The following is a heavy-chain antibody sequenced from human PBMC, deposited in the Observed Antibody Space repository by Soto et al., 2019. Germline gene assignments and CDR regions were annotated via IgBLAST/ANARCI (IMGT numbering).Heavy chain of an antibody. V-gene: IGHV1-46*04. J-gene: IGHJ6*02. CDR1: GYILSSYF. CDR3: ARVLCGGNLEGYYYYYGRDV. D-gene: IGHD2-21*02. Sequence: QVHLVQSGAEVKKPGASVKVSCKASGYILSSYFMNWVRQAPGQGLEWVGMIHPSGGTTIYAQKLHGGGTMTRGTSTSAVYLELSRLRSEDSAVYYCARVLCGGNLEGYYYYYGRDVWGQGSTVTVSS. CDR2: IHPSGGTT.